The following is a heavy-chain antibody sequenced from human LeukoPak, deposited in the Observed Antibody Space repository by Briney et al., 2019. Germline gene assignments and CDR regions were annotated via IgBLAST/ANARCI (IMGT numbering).Heavy chain of an antibody. CDR3: ARGATVTSLWYFDY. V-gene: IGHV3-23*01. D-gene: IGHD4-17*01. CDR2: ISGSGGST. Sequence: RGSLRLSCAASGFTFSSYGMSWVRQVPGKGLEWVSAISGSGGSTYYADSVKGRFTISRDNSKNTLYLQMNSLRTEDTAVYYCARGATVTSLWYFDYWGQGTLVTVSS. J-gene: IGHJ4*02. CDR1: GFTFSSYG.